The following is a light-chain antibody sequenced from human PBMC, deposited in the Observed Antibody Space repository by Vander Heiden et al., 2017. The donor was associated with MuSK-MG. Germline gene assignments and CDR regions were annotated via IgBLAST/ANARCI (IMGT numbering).Light chain of an antibody. Sequence: QSALTQPRSVSGSPGQSVTISCTGTSSDVGRYDYVSWYQQHPGKAPNLMIYDVTSRPSGVPDRFSGSKSGNTASLTISGLQAEDEADYYCCSYVGVYTVVFGGGTKLTVL. CDR1: SSDVGRYDY. CDR3: CSYVGVYTVV. V-gene: IGLV2-11*01. J-gene: IGLJ2*01. CDR2: DVT.